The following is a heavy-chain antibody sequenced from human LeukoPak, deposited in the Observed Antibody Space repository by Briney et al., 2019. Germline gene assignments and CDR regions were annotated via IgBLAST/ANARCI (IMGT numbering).Heavy chain of an antibody. J-gene: IGHJ5*02. CDR3: ARATGVGVIPYNWFDP. D-gene: IGHD5-12*01. CDR2: IYYSGST. V-gene: IGHV4-39*07. CDR1: SGSISSSSYY. Sequence: SETLSLTCTVSSGSISSSSYYWGWIRQPPGRGLEWIGSIYYSGSTYYNPSLKTRVTISVDTSKNQFSLKLSSVTAADTTVYYCARATGVGVIPYNWFDPWGQGTLVTVSS.